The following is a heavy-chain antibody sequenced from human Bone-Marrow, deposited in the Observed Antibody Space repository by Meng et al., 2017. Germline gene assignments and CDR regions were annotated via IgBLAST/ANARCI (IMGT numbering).Heavy chain of an antibody. CDR2: ISSSSSYI. D-gene: IGHD5-18*01. CDR3: ARDHLLYDGSYRPTNWYFDL. Sequence: GESLKISCAASGFTFSDYYMSWIRQAPGKGLEWVSSISSSSSYIYYADSVKGRFTISRDNAKNSLYLQMNSLRAEDTAVYYCARDHLLYDGSYRPTNWYFDLWGRGTLVTVSS. CDR1: GFTFSDYY. J-gene: IGHJ2*01. V-gene: IGHV3-11*06.